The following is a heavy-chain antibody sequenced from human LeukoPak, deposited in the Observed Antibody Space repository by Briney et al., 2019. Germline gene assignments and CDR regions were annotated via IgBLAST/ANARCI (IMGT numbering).Heavy chain of an antibody. CDR1: GFTISNYY. V-gene: IGHV4-59*01. D-gene: IGHD3-10*01. Sequence: SETLSLTCTVSGFTISNYYWSWIRQPPGKGLEWIGYIYFSGSTNYKPSLKGRVTFSVDTSKNQISLKLNPMTAAAAAVYYCARGGYYGSGNDFRFDPWGQGTLVTVSS. CDR2: IYFSGST. CDR3: ARGGYYGSGNDFRFDP. J-gene: IGHJ5*02.